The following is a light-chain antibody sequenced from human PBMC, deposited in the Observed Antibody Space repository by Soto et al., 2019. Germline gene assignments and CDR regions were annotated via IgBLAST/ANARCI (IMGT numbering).Light chain of an antibody. CDR1: NSDVGTYIL. CDR3: CAYAGSHNYV. CDR2: EVN. J-gene: IGLJ1*01. V-gene: IGLV2-23*02. Sequence: SVLAHPASVSGSPGQLIPIPCTATNSDVGTYILVSWYQQHPGNAPQLMIYEVNKRPSGVSDRFSGSKSGNTASLTISGLQAEDEADYYCCAYAGSHNYVFVNGTKSPS.